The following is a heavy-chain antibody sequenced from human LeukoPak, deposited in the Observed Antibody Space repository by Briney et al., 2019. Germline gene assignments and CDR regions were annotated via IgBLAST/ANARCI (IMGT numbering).Heavy chain of an antibody. V-gene: IGHV1-69*04. CDR2: IIPIFGIA. CDR1: GGTFSSYA. J-gene: IGHJ5*02. D-gene: IGHD4-11*01. CDR3: ARGGLQAPGWFDP. Sequence: ASAKVSCKASGGTFSSYAISWVRQAPGQGLEWTGRIIPIFGIANYAQKFQGRVTITADKSTSTAYMELSSLRSEDTAVYYCARGGLQAPGWFDPWGQGTLVTVSS.